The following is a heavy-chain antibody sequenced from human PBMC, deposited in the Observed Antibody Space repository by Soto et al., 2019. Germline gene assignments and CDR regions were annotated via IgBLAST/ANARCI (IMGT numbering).Heavy chain of an antibody. D-gene: IGHD1-1*01. V-gene: IGHV1-46*01. CDR3: ARDGMREFDY. Sequence: GASVKVSCKASGYIFTSYYMHWVRQAPGQGLECVGIIDPGTGATNFAQRFQGRVTMTRDTSTSTVYMELSGLTSEDTGVYYCARDGMREFDYWGQGTLVTVSS. CDR1: GYIFTSYY. CDR2: IDPGTGAT. J-gene: IGHJ4*02.